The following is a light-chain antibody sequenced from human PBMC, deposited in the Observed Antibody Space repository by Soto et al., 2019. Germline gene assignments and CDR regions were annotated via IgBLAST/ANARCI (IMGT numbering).Light chain of an antibody. Sequence: SYELAQPPSVSVAPGQTARISCGGNNIGRKSVHWYQQKPGRAPVVVVYDDSDRPSGIPERFSGANSGDTATLTISRVEAGDEAEYYCHVWDSSSGHYIFGTGTKV. CDR1: NIGRKS. J-gene: IGLJ1*01. CDR2: DDS. V-gene: IGLV3-21*02. CDR3: HVWDSSSGHYI.